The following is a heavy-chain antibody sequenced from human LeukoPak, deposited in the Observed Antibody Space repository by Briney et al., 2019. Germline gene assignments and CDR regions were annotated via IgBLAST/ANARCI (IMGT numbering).Heavy chain of an antibody. D-gene: IGHD3-10*01. CDR1: GGSISSYY. J-gene: IGHJ5*02. CDR2: IYYSGST. CDR3: ARLRGYYGSGSFFWFDP. V-gene: IGHV4-59*08. Sequence: SETLSLTCTVSGGSISSYYWSWIRQPPGKGLEWIGYIYYSGSTNYNPSLKSRVTISVDTSKNQFSLKLSSVTAADTAVYYCARLRGYYGSGSFFWFDPWGQGTLVTVSS.